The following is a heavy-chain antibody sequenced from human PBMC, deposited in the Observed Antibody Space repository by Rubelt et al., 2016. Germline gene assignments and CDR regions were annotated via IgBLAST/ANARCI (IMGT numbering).Heavy chain of an antibody. V-gene: IGHV4-34*01. D-gene: IGHD2-15*01. CDR3: ARFRCGGSCRPPNFYYYGMDV. CDR2: INHSGST. CDR1: GGSFSGYY. Sequence: QVQLQQWGAGLLKPSETLSLTCAVYGGSFSGYYWSWIRQPPGKGPEWIGEINHSGSTNYNPSLKSRGTRQVEPSTNQVSRKLSSVTAADTAVYYCARFRCGGSCRPPNFYYYGMDVWGQGTTVTVSS. J-gene: IGHJ6*02.